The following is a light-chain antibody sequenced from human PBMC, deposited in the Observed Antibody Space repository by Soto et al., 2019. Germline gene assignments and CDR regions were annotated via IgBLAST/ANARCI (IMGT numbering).Light chain of an antibody. CDR3: SSYTGSNTVV. CDR2: DVN. J-gene: IGLJ2*01. CDR1: SSDVGGYNY. Sequence: QSALTQPRSVSGSPGQSVTISCTGTSSDVGGYNYVSWYQQHPGKAPKLMIYDVNKRPSGVPDRFSGSKSGNTASLTISGLQAEDEADYYCSSYTGSNTVVFGGGTQLTVL. V-gene: IGLV2-11*01.